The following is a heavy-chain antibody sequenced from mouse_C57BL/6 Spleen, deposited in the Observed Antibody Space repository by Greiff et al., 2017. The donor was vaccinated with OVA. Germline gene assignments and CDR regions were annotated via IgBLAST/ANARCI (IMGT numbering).Heavy chain of an antibody. Sequence: VQLQQSGPELVKPGASVKISCKASGYAFSSSWMNWVKQRPGKGLEWIGRIYPGDGDTNYNGKFKGKATLTADKSSSTAYMQLSSLTSEDSAVYFCARWGDVYFEGVYYWGQGTTLTVSS. J-gene: IGHJ2*01. CDR3: ARWGDVYFEGVYY. CDR1: GYAFSSSW. CDR2: IYPGDGDT. D-gene: IGHD2-3*01. V-gene: IGHV1-82*01.